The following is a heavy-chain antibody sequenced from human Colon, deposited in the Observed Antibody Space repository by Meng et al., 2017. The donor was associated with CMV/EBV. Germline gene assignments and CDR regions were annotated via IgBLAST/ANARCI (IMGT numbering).Heavy chain of an antibody. V-gene: IGHV3-74*01. J-gene: IGHJ4*02. Sequence: VERVGSGEGLVQAGRSLRFSCAAFGFTFSSKWMHWVRQGPGKGLVWVSRINTDGSTTYYADSVKGRFTISRDNAKNTLYLQMNSLRAEDTAVYYCASRDYWGQGTLVTVSS. CDR1: GFTFSSKW. CDR2: INTDGSTT. CDR3: ASRDY.